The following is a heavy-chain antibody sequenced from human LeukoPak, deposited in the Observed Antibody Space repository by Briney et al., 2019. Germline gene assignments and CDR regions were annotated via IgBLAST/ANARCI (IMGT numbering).Heavy chain of an antibody. D-gene: IGHD4-23*01. J-gene: IGHJ4*02. CDR3: AKEGERWPLPYFDY. V-gene: IGHV3-23*01. CDR1: GFTFSSYG. CDR2: ISGSGGST. Sequence: GGSLRLSCAASGFTFSSYGMHWVRQAPGKGLEWVSAISGSGGSTYYADSVKGRFTISRDNSKNTLYLQMNSLRAEDTAVYYCAKEGERWPLPYFDYWGQGTLVTVSS.